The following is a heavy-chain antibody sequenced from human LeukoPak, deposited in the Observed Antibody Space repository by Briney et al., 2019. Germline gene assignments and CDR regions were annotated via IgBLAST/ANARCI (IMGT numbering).Heavy chain of an antibody. CDR1: GFTFISYG. D-gene: IGHD1-26*01. CDR2: IRYDGSNK. CDR3: ASGGIYYGAAFDF. J-gene: IGHJ4*02. V-gene: IGHV3-30*02. Sequence: PGGSLRLSCAASGFTFISYGMHWVRQAPGKGLEWVTFIRYDGSNKYYADSVKGRFIISRDNSKNTLYLQMNSLRAEDTAVYYCASGGIYYGAAFDFWGQGSLVTVSA.